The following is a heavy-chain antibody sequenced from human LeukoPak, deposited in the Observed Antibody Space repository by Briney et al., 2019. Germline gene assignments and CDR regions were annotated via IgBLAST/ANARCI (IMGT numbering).Heavy chain of an antibody. V-gene: IGHV4-34*01. CDR3: ARVTGYMIEDYFDY. Sequence: SETLSLTCAVYGRSFSGYYWSWIRQPPGKGLEWIGEINHSGSTNYNPSLKSRVTISVDTSKNQFSLKLTSVTAADTAVYYCARVTGYMIEDYFDYWGQGTLVTVSS. CDR2: INHSGST. D-gene: IGHD3-22*01. J-gene: IGHJ4*02. CDR1: GRSFSGYY.